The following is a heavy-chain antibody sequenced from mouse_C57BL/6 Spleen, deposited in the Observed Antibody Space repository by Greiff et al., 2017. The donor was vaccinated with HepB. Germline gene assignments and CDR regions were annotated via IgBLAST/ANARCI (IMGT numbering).Heavy chain of an antibody. V-gene: IGHV1-69*01. CDR1: GYTFTSYW. Sequence: QVQLKQPGAELVMPGASVKLSCKASGYTFTSYWMHWVKQRPGQGLEWIGEIDPSDSYTNYTQKFKGKSTLTVDKSSSTAYMQLSSLTSEDSAVYYYAKRPPYYAMDYWGQGTSVTVSS. CDR2: IDPSDSYT. CDR3: AKRPPYYAMDY. J-gene: IGHJ4*01.